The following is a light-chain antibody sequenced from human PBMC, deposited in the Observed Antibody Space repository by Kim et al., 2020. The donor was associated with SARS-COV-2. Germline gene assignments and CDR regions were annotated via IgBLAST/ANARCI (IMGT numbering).Light chain of an antibody. V-gene: IGKV1-27*01. Sequence: AAVGEGVTSSCRASRCISKYLAWYQHKPGREKKGLIYAASTVQEGVPSQLSGTRCRKDFTVTIKSRQPEDVGTDVCQKNDRAPWTSGQETKVDIK. J-gene: IGKJ1*01. CDR3: QKNDRAPWT. CDR1: RCISKY. CDR2: AAS.